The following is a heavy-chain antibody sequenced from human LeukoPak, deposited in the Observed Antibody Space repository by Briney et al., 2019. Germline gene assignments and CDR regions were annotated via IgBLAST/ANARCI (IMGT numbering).Heavy chain of an antibody. D-gene: IGHD4-17*01. J-gene: IGHJ6*02. CDR2: IWYDGSNK. CDR1: GFTFSSYG. Sequence: QPGGSLRLSCAATGFTFSSYGMHWVRQAPGKGLEWVAVIWYDGSNKCYADSVKGRFTISRDNSKNTLYLQMNSLRAEDTAVYYRAGGYGEYYYGMDVWGQGTTVTVS. V-gene: IGHV3-33*01. CDR3: AGGYGEYYYGMDV.